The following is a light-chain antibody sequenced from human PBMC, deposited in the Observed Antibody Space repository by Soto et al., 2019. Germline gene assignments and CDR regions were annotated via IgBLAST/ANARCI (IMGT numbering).Light chain of an antibody. J-gene: IGLJ2*01. CDR2: DVR. Sequence: QSALTQPRSVSGSPGQSVTISCTGTSSDVGGYNYVSWYQQHPGKAPKLMIYDVRKRPSGVPDRFSGSKSGNTASLTISGLQAEDEADYYCCSYAGSYSVVFGGGNKLTVL. CDR1: SSDVGGYNY. V-gene: IGLV2-11*01. CDR3: CSYAGSYSVV.